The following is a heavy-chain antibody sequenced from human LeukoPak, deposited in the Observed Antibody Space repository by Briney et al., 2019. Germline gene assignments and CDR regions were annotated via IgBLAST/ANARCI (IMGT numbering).Heavy chain of an antibody. CDR2: IYYSGST. Sequence: PSETLSLTCTVSGGSISSSSYYWGWIRQPPGTGLEWIGSIYYSGSTYYNPSLKSRVTISVDTSKNQFSLKLSSVTAADTAVYYCARLPYYYDSSGYYSVGWFDPWGQGTLVTVSS. CDR3: ARLPYYYDSSGYYSVGWFDP. V-gene: IGHV4-39*01. D-gene: IGHD3-22*01. CDR1: GGSISSSSYY. J-gene: IGHJ5*02.